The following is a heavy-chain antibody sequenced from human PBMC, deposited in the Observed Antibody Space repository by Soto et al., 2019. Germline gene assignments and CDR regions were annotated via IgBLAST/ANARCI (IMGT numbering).Heavy chain of an antibody. CDR2: IWYDGSNK. V-gene: IGHV3-33*01. D-gene: IGHD3-22*01. Sequence: GGSLRLSCAASGFTFSSYGMHWVRQAPGKGLEWVAVIWYDGSNKYYADSVKGRFTISRDNSKNTLYLQMNSLRAEDTAVYYCAREGYYDSSGYRRKHISNSEIDYWGQGTLVTVSS. J-gene: IGHJ4*02. CDR1: GFTFSSYG. CDR3: AREGYYDSSGYRRKHISNSEIDY.